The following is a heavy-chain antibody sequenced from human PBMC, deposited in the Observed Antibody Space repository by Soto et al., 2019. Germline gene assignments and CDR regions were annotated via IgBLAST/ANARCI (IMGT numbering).Heavy chain of an antibody. Sequence: EVRLVESGGGWVQPGRSLRLSCAASGFTFDDYAMHWVRQAPGKGLEWVSGIAFNSGNTAYADSVKGRFTISRDNAKNSLYLQMNSLRAEDTALYYCAKDLRTSWIFGNFDSWGQGTLVTVSS. CDR2: IAFNSGNT. CDR3: AKDLRTSWIFGNFDS. D-gene: IGHD3-3*01. CDR1: GFTFDDYA. J-gene: IGHJ4*02. V-gene: IGHV3-9*01.